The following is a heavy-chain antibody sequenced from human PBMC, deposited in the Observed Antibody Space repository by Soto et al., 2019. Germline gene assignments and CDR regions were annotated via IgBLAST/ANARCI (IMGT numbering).Heavy chain of an antibody. V-gene: IGHV4-59*12. CDR2: IYYSGST. CDR1: GDSIRSYY. D-gene: IGHD3-10*01. CDR3: ARMAEVRWLDP. J-gene: IGHJ5*02. Sequence: SETLSLTCTVSGDSIRSYYWSWIRQHPGKGLEWIGYIYYSGSTYYNPSLKSRVTLSVDTSKNQFSLNLRSVTAADTAVYYCARMAEVRWLDPWGQGTRVTVSS.